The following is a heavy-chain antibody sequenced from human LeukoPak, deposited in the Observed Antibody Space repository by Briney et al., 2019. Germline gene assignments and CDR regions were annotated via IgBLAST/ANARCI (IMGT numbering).Heavy chain of an antibody. CDR2: ISGSGGST. CDR1: GFTFIIYA. V-gene: IGHV3-23*01. Sequence: RGSPRLSCAAPGFTFIIYAMRAGPDAPGERLEWVSAISGSGGSTYYADSVKGRFTISRDNSKNTLYLQMNSLGAEDTAVYYCANGLGSFDYWGQGTLVTVSS. CDR3: ANGLGSFDY. D-gene: IGHD3-16*01. J-gene: IGHJ4*02.